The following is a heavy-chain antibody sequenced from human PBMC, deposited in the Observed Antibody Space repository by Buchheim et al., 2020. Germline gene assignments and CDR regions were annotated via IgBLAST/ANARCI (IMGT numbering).Heavy chain of an antibody. CDR1: GFTFSSYA. V-gene: IGHV3-23*01. J-gene: IGHJ6*02. CDR3: AKDRGVVVPAAMGSYYYGMGV. CDR2: ISGSGGST. D-gene: IGHD2-2*01. Sequence: EVQLLESGGGLVQPGGSLRLSCAASGFTFSSYAMSWVRQAPGKGLEWVSAISGSGGSTYYADSVKGRFTISRDNSKNTLYLQMNSLRAEDTAVYYCAKDRGVVVPAAMGSYYYGMGVWGQGTT.